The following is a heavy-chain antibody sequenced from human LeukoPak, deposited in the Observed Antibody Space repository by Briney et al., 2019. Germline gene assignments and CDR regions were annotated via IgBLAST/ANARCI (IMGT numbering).Heavy chain of an antibody. V-gene: IGHV5-51*01. CDR3: ARQTAMGRSGDY. J-gene: IGHJ4*02. Sequence: GESLKISCKASGYSFTSYWIGWVRHMPGKGLEWMGIIDPSDSETRYTPSFQGQVTISVDKSLTTAYLQWNSLKASDTAMYYCARQTAMGRSGDYWGQGTLATVSS. D-gene: IGHD7-27*01. CDR1: GYSFTSYW. CDR2: IDPSDSET.